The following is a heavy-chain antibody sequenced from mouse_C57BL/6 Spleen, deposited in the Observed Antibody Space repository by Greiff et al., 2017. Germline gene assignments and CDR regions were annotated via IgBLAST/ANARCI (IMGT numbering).Heavy chain of an antibody. D-gene: IGHD1-1*01. J-gene: IGHJ2*01. Sequence: VQLKQSGAELVKPGASVKLSCTASGFNIKDYYMHWVKQRTEQGLEWIGRIDPEDGETKYAPKFKGKATITADTSSNPAYLQLISLTSEDTAVYYCARGELGSSRYFDYWGQGTTLTVSS. CDR1: GFNIKDYY. V-gene: IGHV14-2*01. CDR3: ARGELGSSRYFDY. CDR2: IDPEDGET.